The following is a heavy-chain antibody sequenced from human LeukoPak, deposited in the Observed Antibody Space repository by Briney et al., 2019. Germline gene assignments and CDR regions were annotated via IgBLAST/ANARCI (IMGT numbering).Heavy chain of an antibody. CDR1: GFTFDDYA. J-gene: IGHJ4*02. CDR2: ISWNSGSI. V-gene: IGHV3-9*01. D-gene: IGHD1-26*01. CDR3: ARDRLRGSYGD. Sequence: GGSLRLSCAASGFTFDDYAMHWVRQAPGKGLEWVSGISWNSGSIGYADSVKGRFTISRDNAKNSLYLQMNSLRAEDTAVYYCARDRLRGSYGDWGQGTLVTVSS.